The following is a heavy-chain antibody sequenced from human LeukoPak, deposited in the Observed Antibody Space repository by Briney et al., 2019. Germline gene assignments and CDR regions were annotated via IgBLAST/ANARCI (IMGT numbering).Heavy chain of an antibody. CDR1: GGTFSSYA. J-gene: IGHJ4*02. Sequence: ASVKVSCKASGGTFSSYAISWVRQAPGQGLEWMGWISAYNGNTNYAQRFQGRVTMTTDTSTSTAYMELRSLRSDDTAVYYCARGLAFGVVAGNLPDLDYWGQGTLVTVSS. D-gene: IGHD3-3*01. CDR2: ISAYNGNT. CDR3: ARGLAFGVVAGNLPDLDY. V-gene: IGHV1-18*01.